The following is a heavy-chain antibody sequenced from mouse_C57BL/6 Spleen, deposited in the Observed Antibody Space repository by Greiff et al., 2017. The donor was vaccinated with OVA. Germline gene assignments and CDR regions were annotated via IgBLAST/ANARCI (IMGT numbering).Heavy chain of an antibody. Sequence: VKLQESGPGLVQPSQSLSITCTVSGFSLTSYGVHWVRQSPGKGLEWLGVIWSGGSTDYNAAFISRLGISKDNSKSHVFFKMNSLQADDTAIYYWARNSAGWYFDVWGTGTMVTVSA. J-gene: IGHJ1*03. D-gene: IGHD4-1*01. CDR1: GFSLTSYG. CDR2: IWSGGST. V-gene: IGHV2-2*01. CDR3: ARNSAGWYFDV.